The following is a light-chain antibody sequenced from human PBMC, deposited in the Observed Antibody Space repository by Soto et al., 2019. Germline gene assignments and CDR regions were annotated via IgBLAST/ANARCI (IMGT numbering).Light chain of an antibody. CDR2: KAS. CDR3: QQYNSYSWT. Sequence: DIQMTQSPSTLSASVGDRVTITCRASQSIGSYLAWYQQKPGKAPKVLIYKASSLESGVPSRFSGRGSGTEFTLTISSPQPDDFATYYCQQYNSYSWTFGQGTKVEIK. J-gene: IGKJ1*01. CDR1: QSIGSY. V-gene: IGKV1-5*03.